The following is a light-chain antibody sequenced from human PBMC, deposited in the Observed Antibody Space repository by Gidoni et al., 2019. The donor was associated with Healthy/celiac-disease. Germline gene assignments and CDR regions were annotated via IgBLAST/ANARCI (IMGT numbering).Light chain of an antibody. Sequence: VMTQSPATLSVSPGERATLSCRASQSVSSNLAWYQQKPGQAPRLLIYGASTRATGIPARFSGSGSGTEFTLTISSLQSEDFAVYYCQQYNNWPPLTFGQGTKVEIK. V-gene: IGKV3-15*01. CDR2: GAS. CDR3: QQYNNWPPLT. J-gene: IGKJ1*01. CDR1: QSVSSN.